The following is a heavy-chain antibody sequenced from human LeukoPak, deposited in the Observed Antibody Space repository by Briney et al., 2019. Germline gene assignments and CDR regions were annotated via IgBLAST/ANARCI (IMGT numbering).Heavy chain of an antibody. J-gene: IGHJ4*02. V-gene: IGHV1-2*02. CDR1: GYTFTDYY. CDR3: ARDGGLDY. D-gene: IGHD3-3*01. CDR2: INPNSGGT. Sequence: ASVKVSCKTSGYTFTDYYMHWVRQAPGQGLEWMGWINPNSGGTNSAQNFQGRVTMTRDTSITTVYMELSGLNSDDTAVYFCARDGGLDYWGQGTLVTVSS.